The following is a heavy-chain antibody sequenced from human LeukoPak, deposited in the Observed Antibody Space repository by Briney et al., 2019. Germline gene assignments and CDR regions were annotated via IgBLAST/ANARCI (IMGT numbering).Heavy chain of an antibody. CDR2: IYYSGSA. CDR3: ARDPHSGYGSDY. CDR1: GGSISSYY. Sequence: SETLSLTCTVSGGSISSYYWSWIRQHPGKGLEWIGYIYYSGSAYYNPSLKSRVTISLDTSKNQFSLKVSSVTAADTAVYYCARDPHSGYGSDYWGQGTLVTVSS. V-gene: IGHV4-59*06. J-gene: IGHJ4*02. D-gene: IGHD5-12*01.